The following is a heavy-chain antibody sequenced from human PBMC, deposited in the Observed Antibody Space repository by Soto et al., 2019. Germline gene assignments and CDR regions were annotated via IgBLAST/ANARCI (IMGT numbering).Heavy chain of an antibody. V-gene: IGHV4-4*02. CDR1: VESISSSNW. CDR3: ARENDFWSGPNGLDV. D-gene: IGHD3-3*01. Sequence: SETLSLTCAVSVESISSSNWWSWVRQPPWKGLEWIGEIYHSGNTKYNPSLKSRVTISVDKSKNQFSLKLNSVTAADTAVYYCARENDFWSGPNGLDVWGQGTKVTVSS. J-gene: IGHJ6*02. CDR2: IYHSGNT.